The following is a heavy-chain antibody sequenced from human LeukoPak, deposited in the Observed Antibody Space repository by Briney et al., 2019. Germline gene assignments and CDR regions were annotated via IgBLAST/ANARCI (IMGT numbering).Heavy chain of an antibody. D-gene: IGHD3-22*01. Sequence: GGSLRLSCAASGFTFSSYGMHWVRQAPGKGLEWVAVISYDGSNKYYADSVKGRFTISRDNSKNTLYLQMNSLRADDTAVYYCAKDLSHRDYFDSSGSYPGYFDYWGQGTLVTVSS. CDR2: ISYDGSNK. CDR1: GFTFSSYG. J-gene: IGHJ4*02. V-gene: IGHV3-30*18. CDR3: AKDLSHRDYFDSSGSYPGYFDY.